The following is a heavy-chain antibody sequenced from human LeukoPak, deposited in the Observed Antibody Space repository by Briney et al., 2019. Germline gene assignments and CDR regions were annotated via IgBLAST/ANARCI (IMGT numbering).Heavy chain of an antibody. V-gene: IGHV3-30*02. D-gene: IGHD4-17*01. J-gene: IGHJ4*02. CDR1: KFIFSTYG. CDR2: TRYDGKNE. Sequence: GGSLRLSCTASKFIFSTYGMHWVRQAPGKGLEWVAFTRYDGKNEYYADSVKGRFTISRDNAKNSLYLQMNSLRAEDTAVYYCARAQSSYDYGDYGFDYWGQGTLVTVSS. CDR3: ARAQSSYDYGDYGFDY.